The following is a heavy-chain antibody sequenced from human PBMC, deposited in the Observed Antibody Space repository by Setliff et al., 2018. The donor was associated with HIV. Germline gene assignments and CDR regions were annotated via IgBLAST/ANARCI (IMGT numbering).Heavy chain of an antibody. V-gene: IGHV4-39*01. CDR2: IYSSGST. CDR1: GGSTSTSGYY. CDR3: ATSAESGFGIHWGVFNI. D-gene: IGHD3-10*01. Sequence: PSETLSLTCTVSGGSTSTSGYYWGWIRQPPGKGREWIGSIYSSGSTYYNPSLKSRVTISVDTSKNQFSLKLKSVTAADTAVYYCATSAESGFGIHWGVFNIWGQGTMVTVSS. J-gene: IGHJ3*02.